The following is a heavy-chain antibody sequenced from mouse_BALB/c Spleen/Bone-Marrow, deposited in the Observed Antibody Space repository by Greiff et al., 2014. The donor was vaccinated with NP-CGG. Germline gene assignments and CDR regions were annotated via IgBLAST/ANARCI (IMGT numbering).Heavy chain of an antibody. CDR1: GFTFSDYY. Sequence: EVQRVESGGGLVKPGGSLKLSCAASGFTFSDYYMYWVRQTPEKRLEWVATISDGGSYTYYPDSVKGRFTISRDNAKNNLYLQMSSLKSEDTAIYYCARDLITTSTSFAYWGQGTLVTVSA. D-gene: IGHD1-2*01. V-gene: IGHV5-4*02. CDR2: ISDGGSYT. CDR3: ARDLITTSTSFAY. J-gene: IGHJ3*01.